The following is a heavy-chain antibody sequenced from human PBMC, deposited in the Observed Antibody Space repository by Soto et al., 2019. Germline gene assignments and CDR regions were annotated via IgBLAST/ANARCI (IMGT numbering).Heavy chain of an antibody. J-gene: IGHJ5*02. CDR2: ISYHGSNQ. CDR1: RFTFSYFA. Sequence: QVQLVESGGGVVQPGRSLRLSCAASRFTFSYFAMHWVRQAPGKGLEWVAAISYHGSNQYYGDSVKGRFTISRDNSKNTVYLQMNSLRAEDTAVYYCGKGSYDKSGYYHNWGDPWGQGTLVTVSS. V-gene: IGHV3-30*18. CDR3: GKGSYDKSGYYHNWGDP. D-gene: IGHD3-22*01.